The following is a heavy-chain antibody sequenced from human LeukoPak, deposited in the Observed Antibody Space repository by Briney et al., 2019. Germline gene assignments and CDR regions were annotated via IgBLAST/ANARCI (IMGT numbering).Heavy chain of an antibody. CDR3: TTDLLGYYDSSGYY. J-gene: IGHJ4*02. Sequence: GGSLRLSCAASGFTFSNAWMSWVRQAPGKGLEWVGRIKSKTDGGTTDYAAPVKGRFTISRDDSINTLYLQMNSLKTEDTAVYYCTTDLLGYYDSSGYYWGQGTLVTVSS. V-gene: IGHV3-15*01. CDR2: IKSKTDGGTT. D-gene: IGHD3-22*01. CDR1: GFTFSNAW.